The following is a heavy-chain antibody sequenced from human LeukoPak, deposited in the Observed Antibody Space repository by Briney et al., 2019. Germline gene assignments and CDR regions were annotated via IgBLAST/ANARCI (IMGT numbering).Heavy chain of an antibody. CDR3: ARSCSSTTCYTHRRLAY. CDR2: ISYDGSTE. J-gene: IGHJ4*02. Sequence: GGSLRLSCAASGFTFTQYAMHWVRQAPGKGLEWLAIISYDGSTEYYADSVKGRFTISRDNSKNTLYLQMNSLRAEDSAMFYCARSCSSTTCYTHRRLAYWAQGTLLTVYS. D-gene: IGHD2-2*02. CDR1: GFTFTQYA. V-gene: IGHV3-30-3*01.